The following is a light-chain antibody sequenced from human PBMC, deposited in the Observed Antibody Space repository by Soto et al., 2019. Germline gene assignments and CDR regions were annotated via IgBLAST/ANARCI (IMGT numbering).Light chain of an antibody. J-gene: IGKJ3*01. CDR1: QNIYIY. CDR2: GAS. Sequence: DFQMPQSPSSLSASVGDRVTISCRASQNIYIYLNWYQQKPGKAPKLLIYGASNLRSGVPSRFSGSGSGSDFTLSISSLQPEDFATYFCQQSYSTLPTFGPGTKVDIK. V-gene: IGKV1-39*01. CDR3: QQSYSTLPT.